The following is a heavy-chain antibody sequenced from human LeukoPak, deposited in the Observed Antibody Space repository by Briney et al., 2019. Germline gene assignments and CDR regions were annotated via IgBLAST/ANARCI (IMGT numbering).Heavy chain of an antibody. V-gene: IGHV3-7*01. J-gene: IGHJ4*02. D-gene: IGHD3/OR15-3a*01. CDR2: INQAGSEK. CDR3: ARLDWGSADY. CDR1: GCTFSIFW. Sequence: PGGSLRLSCAASGCTFSIFWMGWVRQAPGKGLEWVATINQAGSEKYYVDSVKGRFTISRDNAKSSLYLQMNSLRAEDTAVYYCARLDWGSADYWGQGTLVTVSS.